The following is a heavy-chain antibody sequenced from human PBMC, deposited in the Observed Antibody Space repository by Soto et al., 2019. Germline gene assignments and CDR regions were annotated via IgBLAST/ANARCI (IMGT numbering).Heavy chain of an antibody. D-gene: IGHD3-3*01. J-gene: IGHJ4*02. CDR2: IYYSGST. CDR3: ARLHTIFGVVTPQIDY. Sequence: SETLSLTCTVSGGSISSYYWSWIRQPPGKGLEWIGYIYYSGSTNYNPSLKSRVTITVDTSKNQFSLKLSSVTAADTAVYYCARLHTIFGVVTPQIDYWGQGTLVTVSS. CDR1: GGSISSYY. V-gene: IGHV4-59*08.